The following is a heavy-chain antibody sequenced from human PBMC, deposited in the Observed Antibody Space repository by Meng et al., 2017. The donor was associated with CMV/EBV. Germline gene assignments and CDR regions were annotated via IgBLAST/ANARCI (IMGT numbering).Heavy chain of an antibody. J-gene: IGHJ4*02. D-gene: IGHD5-18*01. Sequence: GESLKISCAASGFTFSSYAMSWVRQAPGQGLEWVSVSYSGGSSTYYADSVKGRFTISRDNSKNTLYLQMNSLRAEDTAVYYCAKGGEGYSYGYDYWGQGTLVTVSS. CDR1: GFTFSSYA. CDR2: SYSGGSST. V-gene: IGHV3-23*03. CDR3: AKGGEGYSYGYDY.